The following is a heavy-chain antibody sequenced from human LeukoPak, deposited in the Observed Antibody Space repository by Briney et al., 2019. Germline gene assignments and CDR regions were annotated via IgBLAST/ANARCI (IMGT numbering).Heavy chain of an antibody. CDR1: GFTFSSYE. CDR2: ISSSGSTI. V-gene: IGHV3-48*03. J-gene: IGHJ4*02. CDR3: ARVVGATTAFDY. Sequence: GGSLRLXCAASGFTFSSYEMNWVRQAPGKGLEWVSYISSSGSTIYYADSVKGRFTISRDNAKNSLYLQMNSLRAEDTAVYYCARVVGATTAFDYWGQGTLVTVSS. D-gene: IGHD1-26*01.